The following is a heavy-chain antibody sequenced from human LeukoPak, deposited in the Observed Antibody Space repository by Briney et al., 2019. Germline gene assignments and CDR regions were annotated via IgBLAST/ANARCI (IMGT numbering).Heavy chain of an antibody. V-gene: IGHV3-7*04. D-gene: IGHD2-15*01. J-gene: IGHJ4*02. Sequence: GGSLRLSCAASGFTFSNYWMSWVRQAPGKGLEWVANIKQDGGEKYYVDSVKGRFTISRDNAKNSLYLQMNSLRVGDTAVYYCAREGWPPPLDYWGQGTMVTVSS. CDR2: IKQDGGEK. CDR1: GFTFSNYW. CDR3: AREGWPPPLDY.